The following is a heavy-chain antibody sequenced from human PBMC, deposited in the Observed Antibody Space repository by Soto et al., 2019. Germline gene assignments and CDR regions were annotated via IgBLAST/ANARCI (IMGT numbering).Heavy chain of an antibody. CDR3: AKGLPAYDYYYMDV. J-gene: IGHJ6*03. V-gene: IGHV3-23*01. CDR1: GFTFSSYA. CDR2: ISGSGGST. D-gene: IGHD2-21*02. Sequence: GGSLRLSCAASGFTFSSYAMSWVRQAPGKGLEWVSAISGSGGSTYYADSVKGRFTISRDNSKNTLYLQMNSLGAEDTAVYYCAKGLPAYDYYYMDVWGKGTTVTVSS.